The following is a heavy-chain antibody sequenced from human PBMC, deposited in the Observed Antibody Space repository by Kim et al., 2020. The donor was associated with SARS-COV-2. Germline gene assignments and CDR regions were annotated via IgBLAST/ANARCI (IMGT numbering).Heavy chain of an antibody. CDR3: ASRAPPARYNGMDV. D-gene: IGHD3-9*01. Sequence: GGSLRLSCAASGFTFSTYDMNWVRQAPGKGLEWVSSISGSSSHIYYADSVRGRFTVSRDNATTSLYLQMNSLRAEDTAAYYCASRAPPARYNGMDVWAQG. CDR2: ISGSSSHI. CDR1: GFTFSTYD. J-gene: IGHJ6*02. V-gene: IGHV3-21*01.